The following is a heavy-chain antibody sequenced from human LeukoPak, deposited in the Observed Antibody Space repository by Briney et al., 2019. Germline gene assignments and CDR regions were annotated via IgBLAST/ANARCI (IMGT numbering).Heavy chain of an antibody. CDR3: AVVGGNSNAFDI. J-gene: IGHJ3*02. CDR1: GGSISSSSYY. V-gene: IGHV4-39*01. CDR2: IYYSGST. Sequence: PSETLSLTCTVSGGSISSSSYYWGWIRQPPGKGLEWIGSIYYSGSTYYNPSLKSRVTISVDTSKNQFSLKLSSVTAADTAVYYRAVVGGNSNAFDIWGQGTMVTVSS. D-gene: IGHD4-23*01.